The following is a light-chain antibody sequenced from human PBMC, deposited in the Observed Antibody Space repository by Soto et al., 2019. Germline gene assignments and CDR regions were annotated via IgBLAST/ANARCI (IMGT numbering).Light chain of an antibody. CDR3: QQYGSSPQT. V-gene: IGKV3-20*01. CDR2: GAS. J-gene: IGKJ1*01. CDR1: QSVNSSY. Sequence: EIVLTQSPGTLSLSPGQRATLPCRASQSVNSSYLAWFQQKPGQAPRLLIYGASTRATGIPDRFSGSGAGTDFTLTISILEPEDFAVYYCQQYGSSPQTFGQGTKVDIK.